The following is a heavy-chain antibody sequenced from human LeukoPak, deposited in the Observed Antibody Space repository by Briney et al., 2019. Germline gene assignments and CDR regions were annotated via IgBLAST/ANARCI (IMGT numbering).Heavy chain of an antibody. D-gene: IGHD3-10*01. V-gene: IGHV3-43*02. CDR1: GFTFSDYT. CDR2: ISGDGGST. Sequence: GGSLSLSCAASGFTFSDYTMHWVRQAPGKGLEWVSLISGDGGSTYYADSVKGRFTISRDNSKNSLYLQMNSLRTEDTALYYCAEASGGSGVAFDIWGQGTMVTVSS. J-gene: IGHJ3*02. CDR3: AEASGGSGVAFDI.